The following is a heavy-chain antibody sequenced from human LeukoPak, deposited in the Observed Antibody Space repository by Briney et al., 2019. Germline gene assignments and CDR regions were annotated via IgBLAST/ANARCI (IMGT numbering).Heavy chain of an antibody. Sequence: GGSLRLSCAASGFTFSSYGMHWVRQAPGKGLEWVAVISYDGSNKYYADSEKGRSTISRDNSKNTLYLQMNSLRAEDTAVYYCAKDRVYCSSTSCYDGSYYYYYGMDVWGKGTTVTVSS. CDR1: GFTFSSYG. V-gene: IGHV3-30*18. J-gene: IGHJ6*04. CDR2: ISYDGSNK. D-gene: IGHD2-2*01. CDR3: AKDRVYCSSTSCYDGSYYYYYGMDV.